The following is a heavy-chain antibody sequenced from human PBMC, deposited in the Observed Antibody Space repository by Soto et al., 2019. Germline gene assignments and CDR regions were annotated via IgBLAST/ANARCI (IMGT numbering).Heavy chain of an antibody. Sequence: PGGSLRLSCAASGFTFSSYAMSWVRQAPGKGLEWGSVISSSGGSTYYADSVKGRFTISRDNSKNTLYLQMNRLRAEDTAVYYCAKSIAAAGVGRYYFDYWGQGTLVTVSS. CDR3: AKSIAAAGVGRYYFDY. D-gene: IGHD6-13*01. J-gene: IGHJ4*02. CDR2: ISSSGGST. CDR1: GFTFSSYA. V-gene: IGHV3-23*01.